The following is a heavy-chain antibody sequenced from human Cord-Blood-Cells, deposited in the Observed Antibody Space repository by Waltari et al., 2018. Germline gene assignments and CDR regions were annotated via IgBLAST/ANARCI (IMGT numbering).Heavy chain of an antibody. CDR3: TRGRFAIFDI. Sequence: EVQLVESGGGLVQPGRSLRLSCTASGFTFGDYAMRWFRQAPGKGLEWVGFIRSKAYGGTTEYAESVKGRFTISRDDSKSSAYLQMNSLKTEDTAVYYCTRGRFAIFDIWGQGTMVTVSS. CDR2: IRSKAYGGTT. J-gene: IGHJ3*02. V-gene: IGHV3-49*03. CDR1: GFTFGDYA. D-gene: IGHD2-2*01.